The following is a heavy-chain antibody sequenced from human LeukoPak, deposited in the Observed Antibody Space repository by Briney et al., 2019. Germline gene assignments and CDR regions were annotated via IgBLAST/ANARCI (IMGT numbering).Heavy chain of an antibody. Sequence: GGSLRLSCAASGFTFSSYGMHWVRQAPGKGLELVAVIWYDGSNKYYADSVKGRFTISRDNSKNTLYLQMNSLRAEDTAVYYCARRGTVTTGGAYYFDYWGQGTLVTVSS. D-gene: IGHD4-17*01. CDR1: GFTFSSYG. V-gene: IGHV3-33*01. CDR2: IWYDGSNK. CDR3: ARRGTVTTGGAYYFDY. J-gene: IGHJ4*02.